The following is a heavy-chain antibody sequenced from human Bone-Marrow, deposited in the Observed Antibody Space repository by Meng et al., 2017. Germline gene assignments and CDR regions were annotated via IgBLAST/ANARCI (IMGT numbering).Heavy chain of an antibody. D-gene: IGHD2-2*01. CDR3: AADQGYCSSTSCYHGFYYYYGMDV. V-gene: IGHV1-8*03. CDR1: GYTFTSYD. Sequence: ASVKVSCKASGYTFTSYDINWVRQATGQGLEWMGWMNPNSGNTNYAQKFQERVTITRDMSTSTAYMELSSLRSEDTAVYYCAADQGYCSSTSCYHGFYYYYGMDVWGQGTTVTVSS. J-gene: IGHJ6*02. CDR2: MNPNSGNT.